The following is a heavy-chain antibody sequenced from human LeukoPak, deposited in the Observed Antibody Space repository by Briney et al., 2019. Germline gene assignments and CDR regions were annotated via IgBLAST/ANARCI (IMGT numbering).Heavy chain of an antibody. J-gene: IGHJ4*02. CDR3: ARYTSGFDY. V-gene: IGHV3-21*01. CDR1: GFTFSSYS. Sequence: GESLRLSCAASGFTFSSYSMNWVRQAPGKGLEWVSSISSTTSHIYYADSVKGRFTISRDNAKNSLYLQMNSLRAEDTAVYYCARYTSGFDYWGQGTLVTVSS. CDR2: ISSTTSHI. D-gene: IGHD6-19*01.